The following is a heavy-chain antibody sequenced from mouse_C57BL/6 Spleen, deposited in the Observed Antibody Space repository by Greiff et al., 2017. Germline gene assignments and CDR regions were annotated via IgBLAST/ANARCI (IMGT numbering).Heavy chain of an antibody. J-gene: IGHJ2*01. CDR2: IYTGDGNT. CDR1: GYAFSSSW. Sequence: QVQLQQSGAELVKPGASVKISCKASGYAFSSSWMNWVKQRPGKGLEWIGRIYTGDGNTNYNGKFKGNATLTVDKSSSTAYMQLSSLTSEDSAVYFRARLGDYWGQGTTLTVSS. CDR3: ARLGDY. V-gene: IGHV1-82*01.